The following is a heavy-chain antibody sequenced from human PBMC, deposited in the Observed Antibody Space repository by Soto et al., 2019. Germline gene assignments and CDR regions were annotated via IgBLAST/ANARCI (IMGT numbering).Heavy chain of an antibody. V-gene: IGHV4-39*01. D-gene: IGHD2-2*01. Sequence: QLQLQESGPGLVKPSETLSLTCTVSGGSISSSSYYWDWIRQPPGKGLEWIGSIYYSGTTYYNPSLKSRVTISVDTSKNQFSLKLCSVTAADTAVYYCARQDYIVVPAASVGLNRFDPWGQGTLVTVSS. CDR3: ARQDYIVVPAASVGLNRFDP. CDR1: GGSISSSSYY. J-gene: IGHJ5*02. CDR2: IYYSGTT.